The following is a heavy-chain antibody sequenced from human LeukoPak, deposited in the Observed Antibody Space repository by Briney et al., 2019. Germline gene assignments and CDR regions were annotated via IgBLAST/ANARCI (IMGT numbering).Heavy chain of an antibody. CDR1: GGSISSYY. V-gene: IGHV4-59*01. CDR2: IYYSGST. CDR3: ASMIEDAFFDY. J-gene: IGHJ4*02. Sequence: SETLSLTCTVSGGSISSYYWSWIRQPPGKGLEWIGYIYYSGSTNYNPSLKSRVTISVDTSKNQFSLKLSSVTAADTAVYYCASMIEDAFFDYWGQGTLVTVSS. D-gene: IGHD3-22*01.